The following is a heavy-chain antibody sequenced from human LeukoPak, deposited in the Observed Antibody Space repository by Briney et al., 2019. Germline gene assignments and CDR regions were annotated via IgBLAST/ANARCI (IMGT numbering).Heavy chain of an antibody. CDR1: GYSFTSYW. J-gene: IGHJ5*02. CDR3: ARHSLYCSGGSCYSVWFVP. CDR2: IYPGDSDT. Sequence: GESLKISCKGSGYSFTSYWISWVRQMPGKGLEWMGIIYPGDSDTRYSPSFQGQVTISADKSISTAYLQWSSLKASDTAMYYCARHSLYCSGGSCYSVWFVPWGQGTLVTVSS. D-gene: IGHD2-15*01. V-gene: IGHV5-51*01.